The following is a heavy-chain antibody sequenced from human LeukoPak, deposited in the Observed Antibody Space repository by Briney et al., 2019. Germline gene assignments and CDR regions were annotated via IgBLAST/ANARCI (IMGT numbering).Heavy chain of an antibody. J-gene: IGHJ5*02. D-gene: IGHD3-3*01. V-gene: IGHV3-30*02. Sequence: GGSLRLSCAASGFTFSSYGMHWVRQAPGKGLEWVAFIRYDGSNKYYADSVKGRFTISRDNSKYTLYLQMNSLRAEDTAVYYCAIPTIFGVANWFDPWGQGTLVTVSS. CDR3: AIPTIFGVANWFDP. CDR2: IRYDGSNK. CDR1: GFTFSSYG.